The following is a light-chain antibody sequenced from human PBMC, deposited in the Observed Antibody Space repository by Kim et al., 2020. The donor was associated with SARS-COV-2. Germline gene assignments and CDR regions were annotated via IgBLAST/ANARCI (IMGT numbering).Light chain of an antibody. V-gene: IGKV1-5*01. Sequence: GDRVTITCRASHSLSSWLAWYQHKPGKAPKLLIYDASTLESGVPSRFSGSESGTEFTLTISSLQPDDSATYYCQQYHSYSYTFGQGTKLE. J-gene: IGKJ2*01. CDR1: HSLSSW. CDR3: QQYHSYSYT. CDR2: DAS.